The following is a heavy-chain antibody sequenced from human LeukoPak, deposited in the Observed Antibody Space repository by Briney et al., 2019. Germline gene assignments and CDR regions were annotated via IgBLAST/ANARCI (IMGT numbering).Heavy chain of an antibody. CDR3: AKEFGYCSGSSCYRYYYYPMDV. D-gene: IGHD2-15*01. CDR2: ISGDGGDT. J-gene: IGHJ6*02. CDR1: GFSFDDYA. Sequence: GGSLRLSCAASGFSFDDYAMHWVRQPPGKGLEWVSVISGDGGDTDYVDSVKGRFTISRDNSKDSLYLQTNSLRTEDTALYYCAKEFGYCSGSSCYRYYYYPMDVWGQGTTVTVSS. V-gene: IGHV3-43*02.